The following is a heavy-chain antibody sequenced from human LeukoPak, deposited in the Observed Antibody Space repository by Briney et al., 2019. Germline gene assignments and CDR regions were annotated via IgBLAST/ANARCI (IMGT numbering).Heavy chain of an antibody. CDR1: GGSISSYY. J-gene: IGHJ4*02. CDR3: ARGTAAGTTGIDY. CDR2: IYYSGRT. Sequence: PSEPLSLTCTVAGGSISSYYWSWIRQPPGKGLEWIGYIYYSGRTNYNPSLKSRVTISVDTSKNQFSLKLSSVTAADTAVYYCARGTAAGTTGIDYWGQGTLVTVSS. D-gene: IGHD6-13*01. V-gene: IGHV4-59*01.